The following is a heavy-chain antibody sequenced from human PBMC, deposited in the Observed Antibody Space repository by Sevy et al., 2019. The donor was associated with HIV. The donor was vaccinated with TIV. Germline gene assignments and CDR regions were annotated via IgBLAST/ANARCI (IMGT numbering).Heavy chain of an antibody. V-gene: IGHV3-49*03. CDR2: VRDRGYGGTT. CDR3: TREAFTMDRGIYIVFEL. D-gene: IGHD3-10*01. J-gene: IGHJ4*03. CDR1: GFSLGDYC. Sequence: GGSLRLSCTASGFSLGDYCVSWFRQAPGKGLEWVGAVRDRGYGGTTEYAESVKGRFIISRDNSINIAYLQMDSRNTEDTAVYYCTREAFTMDRGIYIVFELWGQGTLVTVSS.